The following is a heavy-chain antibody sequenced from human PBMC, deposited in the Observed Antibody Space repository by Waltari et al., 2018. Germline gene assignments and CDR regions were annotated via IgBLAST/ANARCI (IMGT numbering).Heavy chain of an antibody. J-gene: IGHJ5*02. Sequence: EVQLVESGGGLVKPGGSRGLSWAPPGFVFSAYSINWVRQVPGKGLEWVSTISSSSRYIYYGDSVKGRFTVSRDNAKNSLYLQMDSLRGEDTGVYYCARDAVTNFDWFDPWGQGTQVTVSS. CDR3: ARDAVTNFDWFDP. CDR1: GFVFSAYS. V-gene: IGHV3-21*01. CDR2: ISSSSRYI. D-gene: IGHD4-17*01.